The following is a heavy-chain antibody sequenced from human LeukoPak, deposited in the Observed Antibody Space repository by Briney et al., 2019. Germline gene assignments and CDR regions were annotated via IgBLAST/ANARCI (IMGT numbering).Heavy chain of an antibody. CDR3: ARLVYYYDSSGYDY. CDR1: GLTFSTYA. Sequence: PGGSLRLSCAASGLTFSTYAMHWVRQAPKKGLEYVSAISGNGGSTYYANSVKGRFTISRDNSKNTLYLQMGSLRAEDMAVYYCARLVYYYDSSGYDYWGQGTLVTVSS. V-gene: IGHV3-64*01. CDR2: ISGNGGST. D-gene: IGHD3-22*01. J-gene: IGHJ4*02.